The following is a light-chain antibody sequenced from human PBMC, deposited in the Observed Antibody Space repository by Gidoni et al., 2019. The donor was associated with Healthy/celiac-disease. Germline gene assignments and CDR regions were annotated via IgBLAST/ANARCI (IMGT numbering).Light chain of an antibody. J-gene: IGKJ1*01. CDR3: QQYNTCTWT. V-gene: IGKV1-5*03. CDR1: QSISSW. Sequence: DIQITQSPSTLSASVGDRVTITCRASQSISSWLAWYQQKPGKAPKLLIYKASSLESGVPSRFSGSGSGTEFILTISSLKPDDFATYYCQQYNTCTWTFGQGTKVEIK. CDR2: KAS.